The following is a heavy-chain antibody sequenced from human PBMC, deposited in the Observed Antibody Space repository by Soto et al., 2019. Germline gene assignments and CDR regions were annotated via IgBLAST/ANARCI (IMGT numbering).Heavy chain of an antibody. D-gene: IGHD6-6*01. V-gene: IGHV5-51*01. J-gene: IGHJ4*02. Sequence: GESLKISWKGSGYSFTSYWIAWVRQMPGKGLEWVGIIYPGDSETRYSPSFQGQVTVSADKSISTTYLQWSSLKASDTAMYYCARLYSSSSQLFDYWGPGTLVTVSS. CDR1: GYSFTSYW. CDR3: ARLYSSSSQLFDY. CDR2: IYPGDSET.